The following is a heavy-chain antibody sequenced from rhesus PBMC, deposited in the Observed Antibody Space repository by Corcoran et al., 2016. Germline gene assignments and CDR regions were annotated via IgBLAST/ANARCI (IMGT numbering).Heavy chain of an antibody. CDR3: SRGVTYWCARGSLDV. J-gene: IGHJ5-2*02. Sequence: QVQLPESGQGVVQPSETMSLTCADSGGYIRDSYRWSWIRQPPGKGTERIEYIDGSITRTNYTPSLKSRSTSQKDTTKNQCSLKLRLVTASDTAGYYCSRGVTYWCARGSLDVWGRGVLVTVSS. V-gene: IGHV4S10*01. D-gene: IGHD3-22*01. CDR1: GGYIRDSYR. CDR2: IDGSITRT.